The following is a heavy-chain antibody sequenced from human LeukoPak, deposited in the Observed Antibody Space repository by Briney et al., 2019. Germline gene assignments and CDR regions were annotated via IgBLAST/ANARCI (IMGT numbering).Heavy chain of an antibody. CDR1: GFTVSNNY. J-gene: IGHJ4*02. Sequence: GGSLRLSCAASGFTVSNNYMTWVRQAPGKGLEWVSLIYSGGSTYYADSVKGRFTISRDNSKNTVYLQMNSLRAEDTAVYYCARLRIAAAQKVGFDYWGQGTLVTVSS. CDR2: IYSGGST. CDR3: ARLRIAAAQKVGFDY. V-gene: IGHV3-66*04. D-gene: IGHD6-13*01.